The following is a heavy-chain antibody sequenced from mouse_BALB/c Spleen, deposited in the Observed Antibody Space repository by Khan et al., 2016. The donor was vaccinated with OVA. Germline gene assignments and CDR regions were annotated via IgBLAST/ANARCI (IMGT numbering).Heavy chain of an antibody. V-gene: IGHV3-2*02. CDR3: AKTARIKY. J-gene: IGHJ2*01. CDR1: GFSFTSCYV. D-gene: IGHD1-2*01. CDR2: ISCGDST. Sequence: EVKLQESGPGLVKPAQSLSLTCTATGFSFTSCYVSYCIRQFPGNQLEWVGYISCGDSTNYNPYLKRRISMTRANSKNQFLLKLNTVTNEDTAEDYCAKTARIKYWGQGTTLTVSA.